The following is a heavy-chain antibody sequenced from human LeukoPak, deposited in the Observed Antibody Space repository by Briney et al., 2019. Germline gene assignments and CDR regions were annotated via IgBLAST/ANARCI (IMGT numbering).Heavy chain of an antibody. CDR2: ISSSSSTI. D-gene: IGHD6-13*01. CDR3: ARGMAAAQFDP. Sequence: GGSLRLSCAASGFTFSSYAMSWVRKAPGKGLEWVSYISSSSSTIYYADSVKGRFTISRDNAKNSLYLQMNSLRAEDTAVYYCARGMAAAQFDPWGQGTLVTVSS. CDR1: GFTFSSYA. V-gene: IGHV3-48*01. J-gene: IGHJ5*02.